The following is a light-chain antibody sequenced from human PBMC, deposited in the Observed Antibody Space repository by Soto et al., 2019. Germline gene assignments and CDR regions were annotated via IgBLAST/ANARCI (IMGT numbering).Light chain of an antibody. CDR1: QGISSW. CDR2: KAS. Sequence: DIQMTQSPSTLSASVGDTVTITCRASQGISSWLAWYQQKPGKTPKRLLYKASSLESGVPSRFSGSGSGTEFTLTISSLQPDDFATYYCQQYNSYSLTFGGGTKVEIK. V-gene: IGKV1-5*03. J-gene: IGKJ4*01. CDR3: QQYNSYSLT.